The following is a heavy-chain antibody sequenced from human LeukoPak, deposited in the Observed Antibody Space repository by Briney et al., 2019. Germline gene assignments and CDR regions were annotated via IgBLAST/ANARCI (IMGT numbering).Heavy chain of an antibody. V-gene: IGHV3-30*03. Sequence: GGSLRLSCAASGFTFSNYGIHWVGQAPGKGLERVAIISYDGSNKYYADSVKGRFTISRDNSKDKLYLQMNRLRAEDTSVYYCARDTGDKYQTHYCLDYWGQGTLVTVSS. CDR3: ARDTGDKYQTHYCLDY. J-gene: IGHJ4*01. D-gene: IGHD2-2*01. CDR1: GFTFSNYG. CDR2: ISYDGSNK.